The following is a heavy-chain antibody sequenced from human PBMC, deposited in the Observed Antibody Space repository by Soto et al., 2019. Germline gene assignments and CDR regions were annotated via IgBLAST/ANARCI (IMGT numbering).Heavy chain of an antibody. CDR1: GYMFSNYD. Sequence: ASVKVSCKASGYMFSNYDIIRVRQATGQGLEWMGWMNPDSDKTDYAQKFQGRVTMTGNTSISTAYMELTALTYEDTAIYYCARPGARYCGGDCYSSHWGQGALVTVSS. CDR2: MNPDSDKT. D-gene: IGHD2-21*02. V-gene: IGHV1-8*01. CDR3: ARPGARYCGGDCYSSH. J-gene: IGHJ4*02.